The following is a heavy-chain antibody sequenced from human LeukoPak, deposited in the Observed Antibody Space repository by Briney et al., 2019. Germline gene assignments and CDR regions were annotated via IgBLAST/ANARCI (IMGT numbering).Heavy chain of an antibody. J-gene: IGHJ4*02. D-gene: IGHD3-9*01. CDR3: TTDSWDILTGYEY. CDR2: IKSKTDGGTT. CDR1: GFTFSNAW. Sequence: PGGSLRLSCAASGFTFSNAWMSWVRQAPGKGLEWVGRIKSKTDGGTTDYAAPVKGRFTISRDDSKNTLYLQMNSLKTEDTAVYYCTTDSWDILTGYEYWGQGTLVTVSS. V-gene: IGHV3-15*01.